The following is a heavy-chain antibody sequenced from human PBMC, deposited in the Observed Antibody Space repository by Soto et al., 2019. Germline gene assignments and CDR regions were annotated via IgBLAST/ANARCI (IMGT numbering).Heavy chain of an antibody. CDR1: GYTFRSYG. J-gene: IGHJ4*02. Sequence: ASVKVSCKASGYTFRSYGISWVRQAPGQGLEWVGWISAYNGDTHYAPKFQDRITLTTETSTDTAYMELRSLRLDDTAVYYCARDWSRDYDNSGRIWFYWGQGSLVTVSS. V-gene: IGHV1-18*04. CDR2: ISAYNGDT. D-gene: IGHD3-22*01. CDR3: ARDWSRDYDNSGRIWFY.